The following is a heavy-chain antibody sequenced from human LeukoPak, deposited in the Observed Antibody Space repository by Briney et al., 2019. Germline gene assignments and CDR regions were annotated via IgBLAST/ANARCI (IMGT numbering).Heavy chain of an antibody. D-gene: IGHD4-11*01. V-gene: IGHV4-34*01. J-gene: IGHJ6*03. CDR3: ASVEEGYSNPYYYYMDV. CDR2: INHSGST. CDR1: GGSFSGYY. Sequence: SETLSLTCAVYGGSFSGYYWSWIRQPPGKGLEWIGEINHSGSTNYNPSLKSRVTISVDTSKNQFSLKLSSVTAAGTAVYYCASVEEGYSNPYYYYMDVWGKGTTVTVSS.